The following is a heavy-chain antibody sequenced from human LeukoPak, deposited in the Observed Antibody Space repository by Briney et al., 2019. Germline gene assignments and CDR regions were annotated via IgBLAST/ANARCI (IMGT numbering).Heavy chain of an antibody. CDR1: GFTFSSYE. CDR2: ISRSGTTI. V-gene: IGHV3-48*03. Sequence: GGSLRLSCAASGFTFSSYEMNWVRQAPGKGLEWVSYISRSGTTIYYADSVKGRFTISRDNAKNSLYLQMNSLRAEDTAVYYCARDRDWGCSYCSYWGQGTLVTVSS. D-gene: IGHD7-27*01. J-gene: IGHJ4*02. CDR3: ARDRDWGCSYCSY.